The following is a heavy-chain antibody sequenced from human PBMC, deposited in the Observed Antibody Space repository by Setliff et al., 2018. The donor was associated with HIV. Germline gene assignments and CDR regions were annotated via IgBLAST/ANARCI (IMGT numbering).Heavy chain of an antibody. CDR1: GYTLTELS. CDR2: FDPEDGET. J-gene: IGHJ1*01. Sequence: ASVKVSCKISGYTLTELSIHWVRQAPGKGLEWMANFDPEDGETFYAQKFRGRLTMTEDTSTDTAYMELSSLRSDDTAMYYCATDPGYSSTWYSESFQHWGQGTGVTVSS. D-gene: IGHD6-13*01. CDR3: ATDPGYSSTWYSESFQH. V-gene: IGHV1-24*01.